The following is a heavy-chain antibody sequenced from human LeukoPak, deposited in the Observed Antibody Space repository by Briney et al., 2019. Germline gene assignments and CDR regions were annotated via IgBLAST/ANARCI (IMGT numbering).Heavy chain of an antibody. Sequence: PSETLSLTCAVSGYSISSGYYWGWIRQPPGEGLEWIGSIYHSGSTYYNPSLKSRVTISVDTSKNQFSLKLSSVTAADTAVYYCARDGVTYDILTGFFDYWGQGTLVTVSS. CDR3: ARDGVTYDILTGFFDY. CDR1: GYSISSGYY. CDR2: IYHSGST. D-gene: IGHD3-9*01. J-gene: IGHJ4*02. V-gene: IGHV4-38-2*02.